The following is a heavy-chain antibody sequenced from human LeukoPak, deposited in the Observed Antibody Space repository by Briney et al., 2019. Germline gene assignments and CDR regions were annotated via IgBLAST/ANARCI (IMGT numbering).Heavy chain of an antibody. D-gene: IGHD6-19*01. CDR1: GYSISSGYY. CDR2: ISHSGST. Sequence: SGTLSLTCTVSGYSISSGYYWGWIRQPPGKGLEWIGSISHSGSTYYNPSLKSRLTISLDTSKNQFSLKLSSVTAADTAVYYCAITQWLGTSDFDYWGQGTLVTVSS. CDR3: AITQWLGTSDFDY. V-gene: IGHV4-38-2*02. J-gene: IGHJ4*02.